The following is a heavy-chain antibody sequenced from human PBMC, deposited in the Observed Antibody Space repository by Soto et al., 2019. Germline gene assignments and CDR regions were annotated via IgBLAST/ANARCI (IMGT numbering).Heavy chain of an antibody. CDR3: ARSSTIAARQPPSDYYYYGMDV. V-gene: IGHV3-66*01. J-gene: IGHJ6*02. CDR2: IYSGGST. CDR1: GFTVSSNY. Sequence: GGSLRLSCAASGFTVSSNYMSWVRQAPGKGLVWVSVIYSGGSTYYADSVKGRFTISRDNSKNTLYLQMNSLRVEDTALYYCARSSTIAARQPPSDYYYYGMDVWGQGTTVTVSS. D-gene: IGHD6-6*01.